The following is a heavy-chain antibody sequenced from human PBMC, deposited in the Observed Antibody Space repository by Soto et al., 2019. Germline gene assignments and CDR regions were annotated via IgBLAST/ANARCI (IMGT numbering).Heavy chain of an antibody. CDR3: AREPLIPAAMPGDAFDI. D-gene: IGHD2-2*01. J-gene: IGHJ3*02. V-gene: IGHV4-34*01. CDR2: INHSGST. Sequence: SETLSLTCAVYGGSFSGYYWSWIRQPPGKGLEWIGEINHSGSTNYNPSLKSRVTISVDTSKNQFSLKLSSVTAADTAVYYCAREPLIPAAMPGDAFDIWGQGTMVTVSS. CDR1: GGSFSGYY.